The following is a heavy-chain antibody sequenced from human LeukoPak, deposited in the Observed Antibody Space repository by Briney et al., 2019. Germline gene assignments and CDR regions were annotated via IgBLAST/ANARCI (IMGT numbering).Heavy chain of an antibody. CDR1: GGSFSGYY. J-gene: IGHJ6*02. V-gene: IGHV4-34*01. Sequence: PSETLSLTCAVYGGSFSGYYWSWIRQPPGKGLEWIGEINHSGSTNYNPSLKSRVTISVDTSKNQFSLQLNSVTPEDTAVYYCAREGNLYYYYGMDVWGQGTTVTVSS. CDR2: INHSGST. CDR3: AREGNLYYYYGMDV.